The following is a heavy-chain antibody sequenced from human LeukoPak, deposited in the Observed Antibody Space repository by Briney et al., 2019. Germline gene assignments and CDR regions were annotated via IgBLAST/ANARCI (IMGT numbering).Heavy chain of an antibody. CDR1: GYTFTGYY. V-gene: IGHV1-2*02. CDR2: INPNSGGT. Sequence: ASVKVSCKASGYTFTGYYMHWVRQAPGQGLEWMGWINPNSGGTNYAQKFQGRVTMTRDTSINTAYMELSRLRSDHTAVYYCARAVRGVISNWFDPWGQGTLVTVSS. CDR3: ARAVRGVISNWFDP. J-gene: IGHJ5*02. D-gene: IGHD3-10*01.